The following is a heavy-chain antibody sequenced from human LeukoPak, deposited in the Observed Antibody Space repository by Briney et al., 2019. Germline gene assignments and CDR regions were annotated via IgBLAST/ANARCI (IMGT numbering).Heavy chain of an antibody. J-gene: IGHJ6*03. CDR1: GFTFSSYA. Sequence: GGSLRLSCAASGFTFSSYAMSWVRQAPGKGLDWVSSINGGGGSTYYADSVKGRFTISRDNSKNTLYLQMNSLRAEDTAVYYCARDPYSGSYGDYYYYYMDVWGKGTTVTISS. V-gene: IGHV3-23*01. CDR3: ARDPYSGSYGDYYYYYMDV. D-gene: IGHD1-26*01. CDR2: INGGGGST.